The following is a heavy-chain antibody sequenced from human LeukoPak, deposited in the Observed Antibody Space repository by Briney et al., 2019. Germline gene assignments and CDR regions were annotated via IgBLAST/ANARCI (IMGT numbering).Heavy chain of an antibody. D-gene: IGHD1-26*01. J-gene: IGHJ4*02. V-gene: IGHV1-3*01. CDR3: ARDSGSGSNDY. CDR2: ISASNGNT. Sequence: GASVTVSCKASGYTFTSYAIHWVRQAPGQRLEWMGWISASNGNTKYSQNFQGRVTFISNTSATTAFMELSSLRSEDAAVYYCARDSGSGSNDYWGQGTLVTVSS. CDR1: GYTFTSYA.